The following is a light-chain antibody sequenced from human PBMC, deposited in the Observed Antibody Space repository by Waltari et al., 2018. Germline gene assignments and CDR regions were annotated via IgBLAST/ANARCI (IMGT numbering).Light chain of an antibody. V-gene: IGLV3-27*01. J-gene: IGLJ3*02. CDR3: YSAADNNQWV. CDR2: KDN. Sequence: SYELTQPPSVSVSPGQTARITCSGDALAKKYGRWFQQKPGQAPVLVIYKDNERPSGIPERFSGSSSGSTVTLTISGAQVEEEADYYCYSAADNNQWVFGGGTKLTVL. CDR1: ALAKKY.